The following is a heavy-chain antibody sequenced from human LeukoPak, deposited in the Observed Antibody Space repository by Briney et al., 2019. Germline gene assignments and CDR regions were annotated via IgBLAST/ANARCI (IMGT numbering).Heavy chain of an antibody. V-gene: IGHV1-2*02. Sequence: ASVKVSCKASGYTFTGYYMHWVRQAPGQGLEWMGWINPNSGGTNYAQKFQGRVTMTRDTSISTAYMELSRLRSDDTAVYYCAKPTRASGWLFDYWGRGTLVTVSS. D-gene: IGHD6-19*01. CDR3: AKPTRASGWLFDY. CDR1: GYTFTGYY. J-gene: IGHJ4*02. CDR2: INPNSGGT.